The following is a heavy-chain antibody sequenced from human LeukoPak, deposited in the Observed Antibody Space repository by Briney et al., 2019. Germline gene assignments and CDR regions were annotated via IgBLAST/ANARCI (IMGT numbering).Heavy chain of an antibody. Sequence: SETLSLTCTVSGGSISRYYWSWIRQPPGKGLEWIGYAHYSGSTSYNPSLKSRVTISVDTSNNQFSLKLSSVTAADTAVYYCALTVGATLDALDIRGQGTMVTVSS. CDR3: ALTVGATLDALDI. J-gene: IGHJ3*02. CDR1: GGSISRYY. D-gene: IGHD1-26*01. V-gene: IGHV4-59*12. CDR2: AHYSGST.